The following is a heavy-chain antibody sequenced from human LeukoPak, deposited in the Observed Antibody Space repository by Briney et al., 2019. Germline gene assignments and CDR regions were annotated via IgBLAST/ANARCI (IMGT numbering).Heavy chain of an antibody. CDR2: LYSGGNT. CDR3: ATSPATGNIYFDL. D-gene: IGHD6-13*01. CDR1: GFTVSSNY. V-gene: IGHV3-66*01. J-gene: IGHJ2*01. Sequence: GGSLRLSCAASGFTVSSNYMGWVRQAPGKGLEWVSVLYSGGNTYYADSVKGRFTISRDNSKNTLYLQMNSLRAEDTAVYYCATSPATGNIYFDLWGRGILVTVSS.